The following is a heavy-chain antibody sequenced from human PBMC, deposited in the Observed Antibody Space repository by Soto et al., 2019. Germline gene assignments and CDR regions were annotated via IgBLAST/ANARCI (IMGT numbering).Heavy chain of an antibody. Sequence: ASVKVSCKASGGTFSSYAISWVRQAPGQGLEWMGGIIPIFGTANYAQKFQGRVTITADESTSTAYMELSSLRSEDTAVYYCARDRRGYSYGYSAAFDIWGQGTMVTVS. CDR1: GGTFSSYA. CDR2: IIPIFGTA. J-gene: IGHJ3*02. D-gene: IGHD5-18*01. CDR3: ARDRRGYSYGYSAAFDI. V-gene: IGHV1-69*13.